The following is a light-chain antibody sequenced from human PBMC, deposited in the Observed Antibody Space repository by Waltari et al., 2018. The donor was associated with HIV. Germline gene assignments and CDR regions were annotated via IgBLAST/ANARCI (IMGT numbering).Light chain of an antibody. Sequence: DIVMKQRLGTLDVFLGERATNNYKTIQSVLYSSNNNNYLAWYQQKPGQPPKLLIYWASTRESGVPDRFSGSGSGTDFTLTISSLQAEYVAVYYCQQYYSTPQTFGQGTKVEIK. CDR1: QSVLYSSNNNNY. J-gene: IGKJ1*01. CDR3: QQYYSTPQT. CDR2: WAS. V-gene: IGKV4-1*01.